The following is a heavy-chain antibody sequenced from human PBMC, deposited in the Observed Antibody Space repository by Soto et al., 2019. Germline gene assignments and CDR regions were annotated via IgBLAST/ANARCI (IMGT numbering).Heavy chain of an antibody. CDR1: GFRFSDHY. J-gene: IGHJ4*02. CDR3: AGDPYYYGSAV. CDR2: ISGGGTTM. V-gene: IGHV3-11*01. D-gene: IGHD3-10*01. Sequence: QVQLVESGGGLVEPGGSLRLSGAASGFRFSDHYMTWIRQAPGKGLEWVSKISGGGTTMYYADSVKGRFTVSRDNAKNSLYLQMNSLRAKDTAVYYCAGDPYYYGSAVWGQGTLVTVSS.